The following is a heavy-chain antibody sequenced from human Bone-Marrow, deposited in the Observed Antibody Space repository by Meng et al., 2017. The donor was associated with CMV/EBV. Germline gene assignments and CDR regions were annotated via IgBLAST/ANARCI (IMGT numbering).Heavy chain of an antibody. CDR3: AQEGGSPRTNGMDV. J-gene: IGHJ6*02. Sequence: ASVKVSCKASGYTFTGYYMHWVRQAPGQGLEWMGWINPNSGGTNYAQKFQGRVTMTRDTSKNTLFIQMKSLRAEDTAIYYCAQEGGSPRTNGMDVWGQGTTVTVSS. V-gene: IGHV1-2*02. D-gene: IGHD3-16*01. CDR1: GYTFTGYY. CDR2: INPNSGGT.